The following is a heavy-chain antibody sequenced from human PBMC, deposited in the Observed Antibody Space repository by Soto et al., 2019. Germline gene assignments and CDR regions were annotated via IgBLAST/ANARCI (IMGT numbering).Heavy chain of an antibody. D-gene: IGHD4-4*01. V-gene: IGHV4-34*01. CDR2: INHSGST. CDR3: ARSVYRAIPHPHYMDV. CDR1: GGSFSGYY. J-gene: IGHJ6*03. Sequence: PSETLSLTCAVYGGSFSGYYWSWIRQPPGKGLEWIGEINHSGSTNYNPSLKSRVTISVDTSKNQFSLKLSSVTAADTAVYYCARSVYRAIPHPHYMDVWGKGTTVTVSS.